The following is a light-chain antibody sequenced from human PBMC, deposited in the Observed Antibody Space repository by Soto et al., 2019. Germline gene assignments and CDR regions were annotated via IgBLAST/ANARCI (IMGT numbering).Light chain of an antibody. CDR2: DNS. Sequence: SYELTQPPSVSVAPGQTARITCGGNSIGSKSVHWYQQKPGQAPVLVVYDNSDRPSGIPERFSGSNSGNTATLTISRVEAGDEADYYCQVWDGSSDHYVFGTGTKLTVL. J-gene: IGLJ1*01. V-gene: IGLV3-21*02. CDR3: QVWDGSSDHYV. CDR1: SIGSKS.